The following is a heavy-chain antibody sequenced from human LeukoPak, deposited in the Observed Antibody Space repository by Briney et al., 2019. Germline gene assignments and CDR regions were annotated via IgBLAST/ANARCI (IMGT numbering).Heavy chain of an antibody. Sequence: GASVKLSCKAARYIFTSYVINWVRRAAGHGVEGMGWMNPYSGMKGYAQKFQGRVTMTRNTSISKAYMELSSLRSEDTAVYYCARGRSTVIVVDEHWYFDLWGRGTLVTVSS. CDR1: RYIFTSYV. J-gene: IGHJ2*01. D-gene: IGHD3-22*01. CDR2: MNPYSGMK. CDR3: ARGRSTVIVVDEHWYFDL. V-gene: IGHV1-8*01.